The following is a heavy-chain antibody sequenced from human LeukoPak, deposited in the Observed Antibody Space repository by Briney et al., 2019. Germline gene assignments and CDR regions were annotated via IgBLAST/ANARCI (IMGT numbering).Heavy chain of an antibody. CDR2: INPNSGGT. CDR1: GYTFTGYY. D-gene: IGHD6-19*01. CDR3: AREDSSGWYDVDY. V-gene: IGHV1-2*06. Sequence: ASVKVSCKASGYTFTGYYMHWVRQAPGQGLEWMGRINPNSGGTNYAQKFQGRVTMTGDTSISTAYMELSRLRSDDTAVYYCAREDSSGWYDVDYWGQGTLVTVSS. J-gene: IGHJ4*02.